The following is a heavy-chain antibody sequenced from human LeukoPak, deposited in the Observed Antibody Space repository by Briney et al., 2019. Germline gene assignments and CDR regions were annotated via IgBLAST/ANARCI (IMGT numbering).Heavy chain of an antibody. Sequence: ASVKVSCKASGYTFTSYDINWVRQATGQGLAWMGWMNPNSGNTGYAQKFQGRVTMTRNTSISTAYMELRSLRSEDTAVYYCAREGGRYYDFWSGYYPIYYYYGMDVWGQGTTVTVSS. V-gene: IGHV1-8*01. CDR2: MNPNSGNT. CDR1: GYTFTSYD. J-gene: IGHJ6*02. D-gene: IGHD3-3*01. CDR3: AREGGRYYDFWSGYYPIYYYYGMDV.